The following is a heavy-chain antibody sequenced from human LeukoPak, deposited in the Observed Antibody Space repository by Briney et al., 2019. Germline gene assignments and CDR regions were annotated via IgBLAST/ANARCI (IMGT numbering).Heavy chain of an antibody. CDR3: ARVRYGGRRECGNFDY. Sequence: SETLSLTCTVSGYSISSGYYWGWIRQPPGKGLEWIGSIYHSGSTYYNPSLKSRVTISVDTSKNQFSLELSSVTAADTAVYYCARVRYGGRRECGNFDYWGQGTLVTVSS. V-gene: IGHV4-38-2*02. D-gene: IGHD3-10*01. CDR2: IYHSGST. CDR1: GYSISSGYY. J-gene: IGHJ4*02.